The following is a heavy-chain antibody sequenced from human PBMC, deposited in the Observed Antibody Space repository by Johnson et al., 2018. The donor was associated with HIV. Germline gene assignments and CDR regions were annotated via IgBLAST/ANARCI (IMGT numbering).Heavy chain of an antibody. J-gene: IGHJ3*02. D-gene: IGHD1-14*01. CDR1: GFTFSTYA. CDR2: IDSSGSGI. CDR3: ARGPRNPGLDTFNI. Sequence: VQLVESGGGVVQPGRSLRLSCTASGFTFSTYAMHWVRQAPGKGLEWVSYIDSSGSGIYYADSVKGRFTISRDNAKNSLYLQMNSLKTEDTAVYYCARGPRNPGLDTFNIWGQGMMVTVSS. V-gene: IGHV3-21*04.